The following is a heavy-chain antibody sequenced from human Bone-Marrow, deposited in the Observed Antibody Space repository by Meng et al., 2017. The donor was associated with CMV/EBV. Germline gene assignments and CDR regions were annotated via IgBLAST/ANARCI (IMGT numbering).Heavy chain of an antibody. Sequence: GGSLRLSCAASGFTFSSYGMRWVRQAPGKGLEWVAVIWYDGSNKYYADSVKGRFTISRDNSKNTLYLQMNSLRAEDTAVYYCAKGLIAAASGFDYWGQGTLVTVSS. D-gene: IGHD6-13*01. CDR1: GFTFSSYG. V-gene: IGHV3-33*06. CDR2: IWYDGSNK. CDR3: AKGLIAAASGFDY. J-gene: IGHJ4*02.